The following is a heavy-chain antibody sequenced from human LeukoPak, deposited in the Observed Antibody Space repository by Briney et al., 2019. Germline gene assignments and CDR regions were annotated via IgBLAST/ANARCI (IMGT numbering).Heavy chain of an antibody. CDR3: ARADQGLLFGAFDI. CDR1: GFTFSRYA. V-gene: IGHV3-23*01. D-gene: IGHD2-2*01. Sequence: VGSLRLSCAASGFTFSRYAMSWVRQAPGKGLEWVSAISGSGGSTYYADSVKGRFTISRDNSKNTLYLQMNSLRAEDTAVYYCARADQGLLFGAFDIWGQGTMVTVSS. J-gene: IGHJ3*02. CDR2: ISGSGGST.